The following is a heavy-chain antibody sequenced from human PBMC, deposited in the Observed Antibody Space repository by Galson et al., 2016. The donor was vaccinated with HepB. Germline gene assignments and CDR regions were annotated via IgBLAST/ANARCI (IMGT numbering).Heavy chain of an antibody. V-gene: IGHV4-31*03. Sequence: TLSLTCTVSGGSISSRGYYWRWIRQHPGKGLEWIGYIYYSGGTYYNPSLQSRLTISLDTSKNHFSLKLDPVTAADTAVYYCAGYEVVSFDYWGQGTLVTVSS. CDR3: AGYEVVSFDY. CDR2: IYYSGGT. CDR1: GGSISSRGYY. D-gene: IGHD2-15*01. J-gene: IGHJ4*02.